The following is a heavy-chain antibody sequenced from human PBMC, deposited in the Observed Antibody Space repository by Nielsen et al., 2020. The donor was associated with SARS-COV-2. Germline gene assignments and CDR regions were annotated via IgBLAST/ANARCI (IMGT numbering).Heavy chain of an antibody. D-gene: IGHD5-18*01. J-gene: IGHJ4*02. V-gene: IGHV4-4*02. CDR3: ARDGVDTAMMGLDY. CDR1: GGSISSSNW. CDR2: IYHSGST. Sequence: SDTLSPTCAVLGGSISSSNWWSWVRQPPGKGLEWIGEIYHSGSTNYNPSLKSRVTISVDKSKNQFSLKLSSVTAADTAVYYCARDGVDTAMMGLDYWGQGTLVTASS.